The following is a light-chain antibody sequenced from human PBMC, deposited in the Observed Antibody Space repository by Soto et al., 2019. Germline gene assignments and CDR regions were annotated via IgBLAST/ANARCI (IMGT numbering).Light chain of an antibody. J-gene: IGKJ1*01. Sequence: DIKMTQSAATLSASFGDRVTITCRASQSISSWLAWYQQKPGKAPKLLIYDASSLESGVPSRFSGSGSGTESTLTISSLKPDDFATYYCQQYNSYWTFGQGTKVDIK. V-gene: IGKV1-5*01. CDR3: QQYNSYWT. CDR2: DAS. CDR1: QSISSW.